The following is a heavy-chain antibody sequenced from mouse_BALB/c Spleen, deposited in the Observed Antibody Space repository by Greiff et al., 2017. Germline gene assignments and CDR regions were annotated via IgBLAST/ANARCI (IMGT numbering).Heavy chain of an antibody. Sequence: EVKLQESGGGLVKPGGSLKLSCAASGFTFSSYTMSWVRQTPEKRLEWVVYISNGGGSTYYPDTVKGRFTISRDNAKNTLYLQMSSLKSEDTAMYYCATLIYYDSYAMDYWGQGTSVTVSS. D-gene: IGHD2-4*01. CDR2: ISNGGGST. V-gene: IGHV5-12-2*01. J-gene: IGHJ4*01. CDR3: ATLIYYDSYAMDY. CDR1: GFTFSSYT.